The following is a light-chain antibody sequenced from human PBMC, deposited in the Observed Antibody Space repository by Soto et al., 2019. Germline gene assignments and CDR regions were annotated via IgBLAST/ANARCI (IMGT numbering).Light chain of an antibody. CDR3: CSNAGSHYYV. CDR2: EVT. V-gene: IGLV2-8*01. Sequence: QSALTQPPSASVSPGQSVTISCTGTSSDVGGYNYVSWYQQHPGKAPKLLIYEVTKRPSGVPVRFSGSKSGNTASLTVSGLQADDEAEYYCCSNAGSHYYVFGTGTKLTVL. CDR1: SSDVGGYNY. J-gene: IGLJ1*01.